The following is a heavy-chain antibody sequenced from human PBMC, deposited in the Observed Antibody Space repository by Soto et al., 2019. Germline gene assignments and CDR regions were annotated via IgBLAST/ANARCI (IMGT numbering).Heavy chain of an antibody. CDR3: ARGVSFRWVS. J-gene: IGHJ5*02. D-gene: IGHD2-8*01. CDR1: SGSISTDYW. V-gene: IGHV4-4*02. Sequence: QVQLQESGPGLVKPSGTLSLTCAVSSGSISTDYWWSWVRQPPGKGLEWIGEVHRSGTTNYIQSLMSRVTMSVDKSGNQFSLELTSVAAADTAVYYCARGVSFRWVSWGQGTLVTVSS. CDR2: VHRSGTT.